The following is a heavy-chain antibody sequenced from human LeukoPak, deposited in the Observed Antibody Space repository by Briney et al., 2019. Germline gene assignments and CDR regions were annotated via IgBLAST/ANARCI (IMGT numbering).Heavy chain of an antibody. V-gene: IGHV3-74*01. D-gene: IGHD6-19*01. CDR1: GFTFSSYW. J-gene: IGHJ4*02. CDR2: INSDGSIT. Sequence: GGSLRLSCAASGFTFSSYWMHWVRQAPGKGLVWVSRINSDGSITSYADSVKGRFTTSRDNAKNTLYLQMNSLRAEDTAVFYCARVGTVAGTGYFDYWGQGTLVTVSS. CDR3: ARVGTVAGTGYFDY.